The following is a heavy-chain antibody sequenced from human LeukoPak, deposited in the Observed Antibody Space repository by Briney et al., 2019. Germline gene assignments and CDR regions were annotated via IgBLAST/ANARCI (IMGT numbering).Heavy chain of an antibody. J-gene: IGHJ4*02. CDR1: GFTFSSNS. CDR2: ISGSGDST. D-gene: IGHD3-10*01. Sequence: GGSLRLSCAASGFTFSSNSMTWVRQTPGKGLEWVSGISGSGDSTFYADSVKGRFTIPRDNSRNTLYLQMSSLRPEDTAVYYCTKWSGFGDDWGQGTLVTVSS. CDR3: TKWSGFGDD. V-gene: IGHV3-23*01.